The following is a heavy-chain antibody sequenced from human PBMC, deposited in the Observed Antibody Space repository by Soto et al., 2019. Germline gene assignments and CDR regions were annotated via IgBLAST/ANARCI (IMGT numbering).Heavy chain of an antibody. CDR2: IYYSGST. D-gene: IGHD1-26*01. J-gene: IGHJ5*02. CDR3: ARGPGGSYFKGGWFDP. CDR1: GGSISSYY. V-gene: IGHV4-59*01. Sequence: SETLSLTCTVSGGSISSYYWSWIRQPPGKGLEWIGYIYYSGSTNYNPSLKSRVTISVDTSKNQFSLKLSSVTAVDTAVYYCARGPGGSYFKGGWFDPWGQGTLVTVSS.